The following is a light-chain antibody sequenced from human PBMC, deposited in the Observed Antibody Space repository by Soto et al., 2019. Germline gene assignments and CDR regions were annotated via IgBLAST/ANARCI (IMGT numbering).Light chain of an antibody. J-gene: IGLJ2*01. CDR1: SSDVGGYNY. V-gene: IGLV2-8*01. Sequence: QSVLTQPPSASGSPGQSVAISCTGTSSDVGGYNYVSWCQQHPGKAPKLMIYEVSQRPSGVPDRFSGSKSGNTASLTVSGLQPEDEADYYCSSYAGSNNLIFGGGTKVTVL. CDR3: SSYAGSNNLI. CDR2: EVS.